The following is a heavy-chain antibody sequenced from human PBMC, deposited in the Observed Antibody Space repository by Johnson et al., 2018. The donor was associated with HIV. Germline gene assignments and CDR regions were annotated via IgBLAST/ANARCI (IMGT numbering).Heavy chain of an antibody. CDR3: ARDFGLFLGKDDAFDI. V-gene: IGHV3-66*03. CDR2: IYSGGST. J-gene: IGHJ3*02. D-gene: IGHD7-27*01. CDR1: GFTVSSNY. Sequence: VQLVESGGGLIQPGGSLRLSCAASGFTVSSNYMNWVRQAPGKGLEWVSVIYSGGSTFYADSVKGRFTISRDSSQNTLYLQMNSLRAEDTAVYYCARDFGLFLGKDDAFDIWGQGTMVTVSS.